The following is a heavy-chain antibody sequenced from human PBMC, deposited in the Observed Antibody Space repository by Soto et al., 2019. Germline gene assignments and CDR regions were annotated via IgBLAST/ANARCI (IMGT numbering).Heavy chain of an antibody. V-gene: IGHV4-39*01. CDR1: GGTISSTSYY. Sequence: SETPSLTCTVSGGTISSTSYYWGWIRRPPGKGLEWIGSIYYSGSTYYNPSLKSRVTISVDTSKNQFSLKLSSVTAADTAVYYCARREAVAATDFIDYWGQGTLVTVSS. J-gene: IGHJ4*02. D-gene: IGHD6-19*01. CDR2: IYYSGST. CDR3: ARREAVAATDFIDY.